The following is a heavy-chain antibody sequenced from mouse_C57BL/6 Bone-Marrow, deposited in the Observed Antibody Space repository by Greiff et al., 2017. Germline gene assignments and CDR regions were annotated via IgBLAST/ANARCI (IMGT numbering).Heavy chain of an antibody. V-gene: IGHV1-9*01. CDR3: ASSYYYGSSYWYFDV. CDR2: ILPGSGST. D-gene: IGHD1-1*01. CDR1: GYTFTGYW. Sequence: QVQLQQSGAELMKPGASVKLSCKATGYTFTGYWIEWVKQRPGHGLEWIGEILPGSGSTNYNEKFKGKATFTADPSSNTAYMQLSSLTTEDSAIYYCASSYYYGSSYWYFDVWGTGTTVTVSS. J-gene: IGHJ1*03.